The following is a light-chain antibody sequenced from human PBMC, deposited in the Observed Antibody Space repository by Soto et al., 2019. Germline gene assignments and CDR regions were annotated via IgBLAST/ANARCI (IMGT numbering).Light chain of an antibody. Sequence: EIVLTQSPGTLSLSPGDRVTLSCRASQSLTNTYLAWYQQKPGQAPRLLIFDSSIMDRGIPDRFSGSGSGTEFTLTISRLQPEDFAVYYCQLYSVSPKTFGQGTNVEVK. V-gene: IGKV3-20*01. J-gene: IGKJ1*01. CDR3: QLYSVSPKT. CDR1: QSLTNTY. CDR2: DSS.